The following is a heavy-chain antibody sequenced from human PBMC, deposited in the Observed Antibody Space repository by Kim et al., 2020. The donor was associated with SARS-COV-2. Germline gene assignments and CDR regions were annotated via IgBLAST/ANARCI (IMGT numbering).Heavy chain of an antibody. CDR2: INAGNGNT. D-gene: IGHD1-26*01. CDR1: GYTFTNYA. Sequence: ASVKVSCKASGYTFTNYAMHWVRQAPGQRLEWMGWINAGNGNTRYSQKFQGRVTITRDTSASTVYMELSSLTSEDTAVYFCARGGVGANRFAFDMWGQGTMVTVSP. V-gene: IGHV1-3*01. CDR3: ARGGVGANRFAFDM. J-gene: IGHJ3*02.